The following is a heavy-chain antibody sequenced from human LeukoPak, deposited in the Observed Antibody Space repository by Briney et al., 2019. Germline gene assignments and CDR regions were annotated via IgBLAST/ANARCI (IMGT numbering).Heavy chain of an antibody. Sequence: GSLRLSCAAXGXXVSXNYMRXVRQAPXKXLEWVSLIYSGDSTYYADSVKGRFTISRDNSKNTLYLQMNSLRAEDTAVYYCATDHYSYGYFDYWGQGTLVTVSS. V-gene: IGHV3-53*01. CDR2: IYSGDST. CDR3: ATDHYSYGYFDY. D-gene: IGHD5-18*01. J-gene: IGHJ4*02. CDR1: GXXVSXNY.